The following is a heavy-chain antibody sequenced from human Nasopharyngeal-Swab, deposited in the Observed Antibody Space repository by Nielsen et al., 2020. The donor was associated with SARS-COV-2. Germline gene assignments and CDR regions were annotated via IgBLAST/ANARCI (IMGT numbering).Heavy chain of an antibody. CDR1: GFSFSNYW. CDR2: IKQDGSEK. V-gene: IGHV3-7*01. CDR3: ARQGVFVPAYFHHSYLDV. Sequence: GESLKISCAASGFSFSNYWMTWVRQAPGKGLEWVANIKQDGSEKYYVDSVKGRFTVSRDNPKNSLYLQVNSLRAEDTAVYYCARQGVFVPAYFHHSYLDVWGKGTTVTVSS. J-gene: IGHJ6*03. D-gene: IGHD3-16*02.